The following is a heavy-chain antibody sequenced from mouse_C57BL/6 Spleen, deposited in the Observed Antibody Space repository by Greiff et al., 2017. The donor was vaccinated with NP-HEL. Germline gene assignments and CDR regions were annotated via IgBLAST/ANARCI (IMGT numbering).Heavy chain of an antibody. CDR1: GFTFSSYG. D-gene: IGHD1-1*01. J-gene: IGHJ1*03. V-gene: IGHV5-6*01. Sequence: EVQGVESGGDLVKPGGSLKLSCAASGFTFSSYGMSWVRQTPDKRLEWVATISSGGSYTYYPDSVKGRFTISRDNAKNTLYLQMSSLKSEDTAMYYCARGSYQYFDVWGTGTTVTVSS. CDR3: ARGSYQYFDV. CDR2: ISSGGSYT.